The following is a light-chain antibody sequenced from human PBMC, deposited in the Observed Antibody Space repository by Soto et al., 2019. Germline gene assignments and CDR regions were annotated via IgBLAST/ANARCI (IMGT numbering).Light chain of an antibody. Sequence: EIVLTQSPGTLSLSPGERATLSCRASQSVSSSYLAWYQQKPGQAPRLLIYGASSRATGIPDRFSGSGSGTDFTLTISRLEPEDFAVYYCQQYGSSPVAFGQRTKLEIK. CDR3: QQYGSSPVA. J-gene: IGKJ2*01. CDR1: QSVSSSY. CDR2: GAS. V-gene: IGKV3-20*01.